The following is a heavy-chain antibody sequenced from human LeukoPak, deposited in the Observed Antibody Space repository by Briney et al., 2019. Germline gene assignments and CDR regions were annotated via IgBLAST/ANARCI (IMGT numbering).Heavy chain of an antibody. V-gene: IGHV3-7*01. D-gene: IGHD3-3*01. Sequence: GGALRLSRAASWFTFCSFWMRWGPPAPGEGAEGGGHKKQEGSEKYYVDSVKGRFTISRDNAKNSLYLQMNSLRAEDTAVYYCARSTLRFLEWDESYYYMDVWGKGTTVTVSS. CDR3: ARSTLRFLEWDESYYYMDV. CDR1: WFTFCSFW. CDR2: KKQEGSEK. J-gene: IGHJ6*03.